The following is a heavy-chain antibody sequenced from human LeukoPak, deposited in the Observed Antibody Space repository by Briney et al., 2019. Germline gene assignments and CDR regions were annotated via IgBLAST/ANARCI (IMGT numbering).Heavy chain of an antibody. Sequence: GGSLRLSCEASGFTVSSNSMSWVRQAPGKGLEWVSVIYSGSSSTYYTDSVRGRFTISRHNSKNTLYLQMNSLRAEDTAVYYCARVVSGWSDFDYWGQGTLVTVSS. D-gene: IGHD6-19*01. J-gene: IGHJ4*02. CDR2: IYSGSSST. V-gene: IGHV3-53*04. CDR3: ARVVSGWSDFDY. CDR1: GFTVSSNS.